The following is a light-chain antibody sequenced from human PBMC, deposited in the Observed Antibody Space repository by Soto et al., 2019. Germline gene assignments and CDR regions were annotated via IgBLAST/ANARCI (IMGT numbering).Light chain of an antibody. J-gene: IGKJ1*01. CDR1: QSVSNN. CDR3: HQYDDWPPA. V-gene: IGKV3D-15*01. CDR2: GAS. Sequence: EIVMTQPPGTLSLSPGERATLSCRASQSVSNNYLAWYQQKPGQAPRLLIYGASSRATGIPDRFSGSGSGTDFTLTISSLQSEDFAVYYCHQYDDWPPAFGQGTKVDIK.